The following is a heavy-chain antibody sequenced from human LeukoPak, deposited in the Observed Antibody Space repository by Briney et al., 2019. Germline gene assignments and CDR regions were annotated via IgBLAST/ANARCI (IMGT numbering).Heavy chain of an antibody. CDR2: IRGGGDT. Sequence: GGSLRLSCAASGITFSNYAMSWVRQAPARGLELVSSIRGGGDTFYADSVNGRFTLSRDDSRNTVYLQLNNLRVEDTAIYYCAKANWVSNADAVWWGQGTQVTVSS. D-gene: IGHD1-1*01. CDR3: AKANWVSNADAVW. CDR1: GITFSNYA. J-gene: IGHJ4*02. V-gene: IGHV3-23*01.